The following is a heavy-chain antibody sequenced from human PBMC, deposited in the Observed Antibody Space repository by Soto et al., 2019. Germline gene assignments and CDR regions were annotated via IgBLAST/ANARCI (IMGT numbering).Heavy chain of an antibody. CDR3: GRGIPTCDGVDV. J-gene: IGHJ6*02. D-gene: IGHD2-21*01. V-gene: IGHV3-74*01. CDR2: VNFDGRNT. Sequence: EEQLAESGGGLVQPGGSLRVSCAASGFTFSNYWMHWVRQAPGKGLVWVSRVNFDGRNTNYADSVRGRFTITRDNARSTVYLQSNSLGAEDTVVYSCGRGIPTCDGVDVWGPGTRVTVSS. CDR1: GFTFSNYW.